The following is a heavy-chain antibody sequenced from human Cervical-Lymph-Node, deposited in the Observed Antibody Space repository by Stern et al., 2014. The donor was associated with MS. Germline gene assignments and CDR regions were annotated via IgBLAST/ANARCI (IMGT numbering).Heavy chain of an antibody. V-gene: IGHV3-33*01. CDR3: AREGGNTAEYFQH. CDR2: IWYDGSNK. D-gene: IGHD4-23*01. Sequence: VQLVESGGGVVQPGKSLRLSCAASGFTFSSYGMHWVRQAPGKGLERVAIIWYDGSNKYYADSVKGRFTISRDNSKNTLYLQMNSLRAEDTALYYCAREGGNTAEYFQHWGQGTLVTVSS. J-gene: IGHJ1*01. CDR1: GFTFSSYG.